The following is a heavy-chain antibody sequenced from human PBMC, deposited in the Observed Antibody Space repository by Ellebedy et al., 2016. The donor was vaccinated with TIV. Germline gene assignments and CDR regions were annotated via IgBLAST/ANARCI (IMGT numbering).Heavy chain of an antibody. D-gene: IGHD3-10*01. CDR1: GGSTSTHY. V-gene: IGHV4-59*11. Sequence: MPSATLSLTCTVSGGSTSTHYWSWIRQPPGKGLEWIGYISYNGYTIYNPSLKSRVTLSLDPPKNQLSLRLASLTAADTAVYDCARVDGFFDHWGQGTLVTVSS. J-gene: IGHJ4*02. CDR3: ARVDGFFDH. CDR2: ISYNGYT.